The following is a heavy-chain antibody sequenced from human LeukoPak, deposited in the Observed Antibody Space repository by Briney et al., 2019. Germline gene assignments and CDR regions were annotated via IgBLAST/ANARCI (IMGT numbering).Heavy chain of an antibody. J-gene: IGHJ4*02. CDR2: IYYSGST. CDR3: ASFGIAATY. D-gene: IGHD6-25*01. V-gene: IGHV4-59*01. Sequence: SETLSLTCTVSGGSISSYYWSWIRQPPGKGLEWIGYIYYSGSTNYNPSLKSRVTISVDTSKNQFSLKLSSVTAADTAVYYCASFGIAATYWGQGTLVTVSS. CDR1: GGSISSYY.